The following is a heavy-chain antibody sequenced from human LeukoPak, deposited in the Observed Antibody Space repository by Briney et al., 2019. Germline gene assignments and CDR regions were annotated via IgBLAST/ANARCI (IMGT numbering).Heavy chain of an antibody. CDR2: IYSGGST. CDR3: ARDPYNGNYGDFYYYYMDV. J-gene: IGHJ6*03. D-gene: IGHD1-26*01. CDR1: EFSAGSNY. Sequence: PGGSLRLSCAASEFSAGSNYMTWVRQAPGKGLEWVSLIYSGGSTYYADSVKGRFTTSRDNAKNSLYLQMNSLRDEDTAIYYCARDPYNGNYGDFYYYYMDVWGKGTTVTISS. V-gene: IGHV3-66*01.